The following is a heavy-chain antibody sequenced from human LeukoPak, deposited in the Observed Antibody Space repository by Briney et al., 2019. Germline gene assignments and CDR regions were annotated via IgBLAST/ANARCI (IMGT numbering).Heavy chain of an antibody. V-gene: IGHV6-1*01. Sequence: SQTLSPACAISGDRVSIITAAWNWIRQSPSRGLEWLGRTYYRSSWINEYAISVRGRIAINPDTSKNQFSLQLNSVTPEDTAVYVCARGDVSRRYDHGGQKIRVTVSS. D-gene: IGHD2-21*01. CDR3: ARGDVSRRYDH. CDR1: GDRVSIITAA. CDR2: TYYRSSWIN. J-gene: IGHJ5*02.